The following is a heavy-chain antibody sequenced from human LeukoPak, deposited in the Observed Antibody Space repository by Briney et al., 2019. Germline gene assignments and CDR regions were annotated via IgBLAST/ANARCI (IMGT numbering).Heavy chain of an antibody. CDR3: ARDRSGDHLYYFDY. V-gene: IGHV3-33*01. CDR1: GFTFSSYG. J-gene: IGHJ4*02. CDR2: IWYDGSNK. Sequence: GRSLRFSCAASGFTFSSYGMHWVRQAPGKGLEWVAVIWYDGSNKYYADSVKGRFTISRDNSKNTLYLQMNSLRAEDTAVYYCARDRSGDHLYYFDYWGQGTLVTVSS. D-gene: IGHD2-21*02.